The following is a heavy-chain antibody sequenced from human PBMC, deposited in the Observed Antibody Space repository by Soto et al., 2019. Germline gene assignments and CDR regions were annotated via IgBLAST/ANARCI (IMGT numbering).Heavy chain of an antibody. V-gene: IGHV3-23*01. Sequence: QTGGSLRLSCAASGFTFSNCAMSWVRQAPGKGLEWVSIISGDGGSIYYADSVEGRFTISRDNSKNTLNLQMSSLRAGDTAVYYCVKAVGPTAPSSRIFGYWGLGTLVTVSS. CDR3: VKAVGPTAPSSRIFGY. CDR1: GFTFSNCA. CDR2: ISGDGGSI. D-gene: IGHD1-26*01. J-gene: IGHJ4*02.